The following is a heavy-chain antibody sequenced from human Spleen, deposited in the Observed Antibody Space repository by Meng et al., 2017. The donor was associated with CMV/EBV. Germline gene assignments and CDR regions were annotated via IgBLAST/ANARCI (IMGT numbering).Heavy chain of an antibody. Sequence: GESLKISCAVSGFTFSRYWMRWVRQAPGKGLEWVANRKQDGSEKYYVDSVKGRFTISRDNAKNSLYLQMNSLRAEDTAVYYCARDAPRGWVNYYYYYGMDVWGQGTTVTVSS. CDR3: ARDAPRGWVNYYYYYGMDV. J-gene: IGHJ6*02. CDR2: RKQDGSEK. D-gene: IGHD1-26*01. V-gene: IGHV3-7*03. CDR1: GFTFSRYW.